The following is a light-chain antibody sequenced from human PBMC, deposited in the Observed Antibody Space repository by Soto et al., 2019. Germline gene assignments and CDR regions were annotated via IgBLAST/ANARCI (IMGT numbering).Light chain of an antibody. V-gene: IGKV1-13*02. Sequence: AIQLTQSPSSLSASVGDTVTITCRASQGISNALAWYQQIPGKPPKLLIYDASTLESGVPSRFSGSGSGTDFTLTISSLQPGDFATDYCQQFNGFPTFGQGTRLEIQ. CDR3: QQFNGFPT. J-gene: IGKJ5*01. CDR2: DAS. CDR1: QGISNA.